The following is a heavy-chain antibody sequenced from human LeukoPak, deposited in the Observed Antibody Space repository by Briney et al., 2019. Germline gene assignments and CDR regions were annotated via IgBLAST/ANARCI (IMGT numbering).Heavy chain of an antibody. V-gene: IGHV1-2*06. Sequence: ASVKVSCKASGYTFTGYYMHWVRQAPGQGLEWMGRINPNSGGTNYAQKFQGRVTMTRDTPISTAYMELSSLRSEDTAVYYCARGYDSSAPPLDYWGQGTLVTVSS. J-gene: IGHJ4*02. CDR1: GYTFTGYY. D-gene: IGHD3-22*01. CDR3: ARGYDSSAPPLDY. CDR2: INPNSGGT.